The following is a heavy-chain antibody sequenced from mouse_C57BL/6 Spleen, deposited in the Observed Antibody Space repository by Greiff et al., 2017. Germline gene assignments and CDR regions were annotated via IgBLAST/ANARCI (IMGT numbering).Heavy chain of an antibody. J-gene: IGHJ2*01. V-gene: IGHV1-64*01. D-gene: IGHD2-4*01. CDR1: GYTFTSYW. Sequence: QVQLQQPGAELVKPGASVKLSCKASGYTFTSYWMHWVKQRPGQGLEWIGMIHPNSGSTNYNEKFKSKATLTVDKSSSTAYMQLSSLTSEDSAVYYCARGATMITTEYYFDYWGQGTTLTVSS. CDR2: IHPNSGST. CDR3: ARGATMITTEYYFDY.